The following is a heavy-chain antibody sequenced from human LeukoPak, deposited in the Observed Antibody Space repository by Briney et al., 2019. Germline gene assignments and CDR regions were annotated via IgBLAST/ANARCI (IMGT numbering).Heavy chain of an antibody. Sequence: ASVKVSCQASGYTFNGYYMHWVRQAPGQGLEWMGWINPNSGNTGYAQKFQGRVTMTRNTSISTAYMELSSLRSEDTAVYYCARWRAQQLVPGHDAFDIWGQGTMVTVSS. D-gene: IGHD6-13*01. J-gene: IGHJ3*02. CDR2: INPNSGNT. V-gene: IGHV1-8*02. CDR3: ARWRAQQLVPGHDAFDI. CDR1: GYTFNGYY.